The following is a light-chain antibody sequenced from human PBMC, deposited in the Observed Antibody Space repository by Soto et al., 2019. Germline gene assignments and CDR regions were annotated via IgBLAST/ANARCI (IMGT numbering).Light chain of an antibody. J-gene: IGLJ1*01. CDR2: EVN. V-gene: IGLV2-8*01. CDR1: SSDVGGYKY. Sequence: QYALTQPPSASGSPGQSVTISCTGTSSDVGGYKYVSWYQQHPGKAPKLMIFEVNKRPSGVPDRFSGSKSGNTASLTVSGLQDEDEADYYCSSYAGINNLGVFGTGTKLTVL. CDR3: SSYAGINNLGV.